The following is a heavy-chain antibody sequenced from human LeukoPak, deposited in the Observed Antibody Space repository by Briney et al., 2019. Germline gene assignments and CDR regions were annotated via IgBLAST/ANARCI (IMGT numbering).Heavy chain of an antibody. J-gene: IGHJ4*02. CDR1: GFSLSTRKMC. Sequence: RVSGPTLANPTQTLTLTCAFSGFSLSTRKMCVSWVRQTPGKALERLARIHWDDEKHCKTSLKPRLNDSKHTTKSQVVLTVLNMDPVDTATYYCARVVRLSDNNFCDYWGQENLVTVSS. CDR2: IHWDDEK. V-gene: IGHV2-70*19. D-gene: IGHD3-10*02. CDR3: ARVVRLSDNNFCDY.